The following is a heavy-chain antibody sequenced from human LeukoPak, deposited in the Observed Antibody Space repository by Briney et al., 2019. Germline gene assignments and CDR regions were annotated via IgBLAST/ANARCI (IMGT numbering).Heavy chain of an antibody. D-gene: IGHD3-16*01. V-gene: IGHV3-11*05. J-gene: IGHJ4*02. CDR1: GFTFSDYY. Sequence: GGSLRLSCAASGFTFSDYYMSWIRQAPGKGLEWVSFISSSSSYTNFADSVKGRFTISRDNAKNSLYLQMNSLRAEDTAVYYCARVRQGGDDYWGQGTLVTVSS. CDR2: ISSSSSYT. CDR3: ARVRQGGDDY.